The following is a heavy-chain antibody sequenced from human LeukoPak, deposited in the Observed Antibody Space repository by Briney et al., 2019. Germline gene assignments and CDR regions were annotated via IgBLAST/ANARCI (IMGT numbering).Heavy chain of an antibody. CDR2: ISAYNGNT. CDR1: GYTFTSYG. CDR3: ARDRRGYYGMDV. Sequence: ASVKVSCKASGYTFTSYGISWVRQAPGQGLEWMGWISAYNGNTSYAQKLQGRVTMTTDTSASTAYMELSSLRSEDTAVYYCARDRRGYYGMDVWGQGTTVTVSS. J-gene: IGHJ6*02. V-gene: IGHV1-18*01.